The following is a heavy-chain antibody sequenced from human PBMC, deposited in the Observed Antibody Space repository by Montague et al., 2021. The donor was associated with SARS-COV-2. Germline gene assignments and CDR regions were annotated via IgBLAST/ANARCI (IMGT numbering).Heavy chain of an antibody. CDR3: ARASWVVATVPDY. D-gene: IGHD2-15*01. CDR2: ISSSGDYI. Sequence: SLRLSCAASGFSFRSYHMNWVRQAPGKGLEWVSSISSSGDYIYSADSVKGRFIISRDNAKNSLYLQMSSLRAEDTAIYYCARASWVVATVPDYWGQGTLVTVSS. CDR1: GFSFRSYH. V-gene: IGHV3-21*01. J-gene: IGHJ4*02.